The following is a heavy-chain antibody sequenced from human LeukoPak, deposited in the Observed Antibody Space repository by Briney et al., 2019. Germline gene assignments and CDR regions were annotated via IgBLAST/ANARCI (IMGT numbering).Heavy chain of an antibody. V-gene: IGHV4-61*02. CDR1: GGPISSGSYY. Sequence: SETLSLTCTVSGGPISSGSYYWSWTRQPAGKGLEWIGRIYTSGSTNYNPSLKSRVIISVDTSKNQFSLKLSSVTAADTAVYYCARVLSGSYFQHWGQGTLVTVSS. CDR2: IYTSGST. CDR3: ARVLSGSYFQH. D-gene: IGHD1-26*01. J-gene: IGHJ1*01.